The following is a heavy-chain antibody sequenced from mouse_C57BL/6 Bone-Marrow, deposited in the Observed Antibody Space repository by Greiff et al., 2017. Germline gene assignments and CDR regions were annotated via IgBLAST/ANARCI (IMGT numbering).Heavy chain of an antibody. CDR3: AGYFDY. CDR2: IHPNSGST. J-gene: IGHJ2*01. CDR1: GYTFTSYW. V-gene: IGHV1-64*01. Sequence: VQLQQPGAELVKPGASVTLSCKASGYTFTSYWMHWVKQRPGQGLEWLGMIHPNSGSTNYNEKIKSKAKLTVDKSSSTAYMQLSSLTSEDSAVYYCAGYFDYWGQGTTLTVSS.